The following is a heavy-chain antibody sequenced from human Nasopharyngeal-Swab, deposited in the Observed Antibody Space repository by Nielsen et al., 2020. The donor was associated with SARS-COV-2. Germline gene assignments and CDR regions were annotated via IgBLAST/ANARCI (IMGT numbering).Heavy chain of an antibody. V-gene: IGHV3-30*04. CDR3: ARGAAAVYWYFDL. CDR2: ISYDGSNK. CDR1: GFTFSSYA. D-gene: IGHD6-13*01. J-gene: IGHJ2*01. Sequence: LKISCAASGFTFSSYAMHWVRQAPGKGLEWVAVISYDGSNKYYADSVKGRFTISRDNSKNTLYLQMNSLRAEDTAVYYCARGAAAVYWYFDLWGRGTLVTVSS.